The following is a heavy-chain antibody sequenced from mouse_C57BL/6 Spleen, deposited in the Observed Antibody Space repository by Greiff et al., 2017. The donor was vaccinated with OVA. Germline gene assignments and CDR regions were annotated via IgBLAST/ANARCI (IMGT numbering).Heavy chain of an antibody. CDR2: IDPENGDT. V-gene: IGHV14-4*01. CDR3: TPSFYYYGSSFAY. CDR1: GGKRKEEE. J-gene: IGHJ3*01. D-gene: IGHD1-1*01. Sequence: EVQLQESGAELVRPGASVKLAGTAEGGKRKEEEMNGVKQRPEQGLEWIGWIDPENGDTEYASKFQGKATITADTSSNTAYLQLSSLTSEDTAVYYCTPSFYYYGSSFAYWGQGTLVTVSA.